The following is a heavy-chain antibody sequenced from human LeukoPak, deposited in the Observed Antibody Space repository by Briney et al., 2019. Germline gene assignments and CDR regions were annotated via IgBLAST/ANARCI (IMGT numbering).Heavy chain of an antibody. Sequence: TSETLSLTCTVSGGSISSYYWSWIRQPPGKGLEWIGYIYYSGSTNYNPSLKSRVTISVDTSKNQFSLKLSSVTAADTAVYFCARHGIIYGSGTNFDYWGQGTLVTVSS. CDR3: ARHGIIYGSGTNFDY. CDR2: IYYSGST. D-gene: IGHD3-10*01. V-gene: IGHV4-59*08. J-gene: IGHJ4*02. CDR1: GGSISSYY.